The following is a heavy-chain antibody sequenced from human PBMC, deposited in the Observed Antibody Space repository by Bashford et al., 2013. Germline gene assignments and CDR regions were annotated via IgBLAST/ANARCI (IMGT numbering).Heavy chain of an antibody. J-gene: IGHJ1*01. CDR2: ISGSGGST. D-gene: IGHD6-6*01. Sequence: VRQAPGKGLEWVSAISGSGGSTYYADSVKGRFTISRDNSKNTLYLQMNSLRAEDTAVYYCCWVSTTSYAEYFQHWGQGTLVTVSS. CDR3: CWVSTTSYAEYFQH. V-gene: IGHV3-23*01.